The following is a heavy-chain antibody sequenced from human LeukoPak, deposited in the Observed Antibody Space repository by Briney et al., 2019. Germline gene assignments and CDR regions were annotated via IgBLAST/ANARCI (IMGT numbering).Heavy chain of an antibody. J-gene: IGHJ4*02. V-gene: IGHV3-48*01. Sequence: PGGSLRLSCAASGFTFSSYSMNWVRQAPGKGLEWVSYISSSSSTIYYADSVKGRFTISRDNSKNTLYLQMNSLRAEDTAVYYCAKSDRYCSGGSCPDYWGQGTLVTVSS. D-gene: IGHD2-15*01. CDR3: AKSDRYCSGGSCPDY. CDR1: GFTFSSYS. CDR2: ISSSSSTI.